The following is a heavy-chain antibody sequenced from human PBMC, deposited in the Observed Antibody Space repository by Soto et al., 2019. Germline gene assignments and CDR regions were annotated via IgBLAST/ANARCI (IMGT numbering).Heavy chain of an antibody. Sequence: EVQLVESGGGLVQAGGSLRLSCAASGFTVSNNYMNWVRQAPGKGLEWVSLIYSGGSTKYADSVKGRFTLSRDNSKNTLYLPMNSVTAEDTAVYYWARGYLAITMELDPWCQGTLVTVSS. D-gene: IGHD3-10*01. V-gene: IGHV3-66*01. J-gene: IGHJ5*02. CDR2: IYSGGST. CDR3: ARGYLAITMELDP. CDR1: GFTVSNNY.